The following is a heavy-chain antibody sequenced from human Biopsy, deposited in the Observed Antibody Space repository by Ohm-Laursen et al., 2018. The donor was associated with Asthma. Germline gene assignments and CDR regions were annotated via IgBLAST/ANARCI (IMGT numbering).Heavy chain of an antibody. CDR2: INPNSGGT. D-gene: IGHD1-7*01. CDR3: AREGITGTTAWFDP. J-gene: IGHJ5*02. V-gene: IGHV1-2*06. Sequence: ASVKVSCKASGYTFTGYYMHWVRQAPGQGLEWMGRINPNSGGTNYAQKFQGRVTMTRDTSISTAYMELSRLRSDDTAVYSCAREGITGTTAWFDPWGQGTLVTVSS. CDR1: GYTFTGYY.